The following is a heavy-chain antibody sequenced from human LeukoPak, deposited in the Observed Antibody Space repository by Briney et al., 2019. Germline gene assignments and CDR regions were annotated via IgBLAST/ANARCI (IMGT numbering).Heavy chain of an antibody. CDR1: GYSISSGYY. J-gene: IGHJ4*02. CDR3: ARVPYLGQLATDY. D-gene: IGHD6-13*01. Sequence: SSETLSLTCTVSGYSISSGYYWGWIRQPPGKGLEWIGSIYHSGSTYYNPSLRSRVTISVDTSKNQFSLKLSSVTAADTAVYYCARVPYLGQLATDYWGQGTLVTVSS. CDR2: IYHSGST. V-gene: IGHV4-38-2*02.